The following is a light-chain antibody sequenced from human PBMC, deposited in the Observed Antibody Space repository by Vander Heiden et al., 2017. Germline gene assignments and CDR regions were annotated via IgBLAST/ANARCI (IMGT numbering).Light chain of an antibody. CDR1: QSISSW. V-gene: IGKV1-5*03. CDR2: KAS. CDR3: QQYNSYPYT. J-gene: IGKJ2*01. Sequence: IQMTQLPSPLSASPGDRVTITCRASQSISSWLAWYQQKPGKAPKLLIYKASSLEGGVTSRFSGSGSGTEFTLTISSLQPDDFATYYYQQYNSYPYTFGQGTKLEIK.